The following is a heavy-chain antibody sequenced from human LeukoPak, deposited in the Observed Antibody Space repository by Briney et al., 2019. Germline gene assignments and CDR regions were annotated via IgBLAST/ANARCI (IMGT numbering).Heavy chain of an antibody. CDR2: ISYDGSNK. V-gene: IGHV3-30-3*01. Sequence: PGRSLRLSCAASGFTFSSYAMHWARQAPGKGLEWVAVISYDGSNKYYADSVKGRFTISRDNSKNTLYLQMNSLRGEDTAVYYCQGRAMVTNDYWGQGTLVTVSS. J-gene: IGHJ4*02. CDR3: QGRAMVTNDY. CDR1: GFTFSSYA. D-gene: IGHD5-18*01.